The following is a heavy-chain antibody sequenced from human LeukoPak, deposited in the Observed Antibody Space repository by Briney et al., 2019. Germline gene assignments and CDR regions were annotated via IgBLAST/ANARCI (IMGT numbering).Heavy chain of an antibody. J-gene: IGHJ4*02. V-gene: IGHV4-39*01. CDR2: IYYSGST. CDR3: ASLGRAVAGFDY. Sequence: SETLSLTCTVSGGSISSSSYYWGWIRQPPGKGLEWMGSIYYSGSTYYNPSLKSRVTIPVDTSKNQFSLKLSSVTAADTAVYYCASLGRAVAGFDYWGQGTLVTVSS. D-gene: IGHD2-15*01. CDR1: GGSISSSSYY.